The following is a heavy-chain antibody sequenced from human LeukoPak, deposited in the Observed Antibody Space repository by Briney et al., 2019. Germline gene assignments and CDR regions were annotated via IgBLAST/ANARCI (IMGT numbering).Heavy chain of an antibody. J-gene: IGHJ4*02. CDR2: ISGSGGST. Sequence: PGGSLRLSCAASGFTFSSYAMSWVRQAPGKGLEWVSAISGSGGSTYYADSVRGRFTISRDSSQNELYLQMNSLRADDSAIYYCAKDHSADGWPTFEYWGRGTLVTVSS. V-gene: IGHV3-23*01. CDR1: GFTFSSYA. D-gene: IGHD5-24*01. CDR3: AKDHSADGWPTFEY.